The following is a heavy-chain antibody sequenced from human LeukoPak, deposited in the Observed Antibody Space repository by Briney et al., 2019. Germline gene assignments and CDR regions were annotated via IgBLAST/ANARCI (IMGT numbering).Heavy chain of an antibody. CDR2: INHSGST. Sequence: PSETLSLTCAVYGGPFSGYYWSWIRQPPGKGLEWIGEINHSGSTNYNPSLKSRVTISVDTSKSQFSLKLSSVTAADTAVYYCTAETTAGNAWGQGILVAVSS. V-gene: IGHV4-34*01. CDR3: TAETTAGNA. CDR1: GGPFSGYY. J-gene: IGHJ5*02. D-gene: IGHD6-13*01.